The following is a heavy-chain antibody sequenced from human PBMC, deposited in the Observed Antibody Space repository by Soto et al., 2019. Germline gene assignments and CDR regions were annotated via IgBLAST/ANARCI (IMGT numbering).Heavy chain of an antibody. D-gene: IGHD3-3*01. CDR1: GASISRGGYF. CDR3: AXGVITSFGLVDDSWTDS. Sequence: PSETLSLTCTVSGASISRGGYFWNWIRQHPGKGLEWVGYVFYNGNTHYNPSLKSRVIISLDTSKNQYSLRLTSVTATDTAVYYCAXGVITSFGLVDDSWTDSWGQGTLVTVSS. V-gene: IGHV4-31*03. J-gene: IGHJ4*02. CDR2: VFYNGNT.